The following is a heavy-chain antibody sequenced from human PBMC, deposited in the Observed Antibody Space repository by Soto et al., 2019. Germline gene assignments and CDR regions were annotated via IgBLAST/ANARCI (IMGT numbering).Heavy chain of an antibody. J-gene: IGHJ4*02. CDR2: IGSYGANT. D-gene: IGHD6-19*01. V-gene: IGHV3-64D*06. Sequence: PGVPRRFSCSASGFTFNSYVMHWFRQAPGKGLEFVSGIGSYGANTYYADSVKGRFAISSDNSKNKPYLQMSSLRAEDTALYYCVKEGYMRSDWYGQFDYWGQGALVTVSS. CDR3: VKEGYMRSDWYGQFDY. CDR1: GFTFNSYV.